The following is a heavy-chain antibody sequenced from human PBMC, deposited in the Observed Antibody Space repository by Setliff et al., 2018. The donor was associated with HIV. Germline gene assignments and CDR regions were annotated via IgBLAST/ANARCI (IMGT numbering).Heavy chain of an antibody. V-gene: IGHV4-34*01. CDR1: GGSFNSYY. Sequence: PSETLSLTCAVYGGSFNSYYWTWIRQAPGKALEWIGEINHNGGTNYNPSLKSRVTISVDRSKNQFLLRLTSVTAADTAVYYCTRGSYRGSCFFFRDVDVWGQGSVVTVSS. J-gene: IGHJ4*02. CDR2: INHNGGT. CDR3: TRGSYRGSCFFFRDVDV. D-gene: IGHD3-22*01.